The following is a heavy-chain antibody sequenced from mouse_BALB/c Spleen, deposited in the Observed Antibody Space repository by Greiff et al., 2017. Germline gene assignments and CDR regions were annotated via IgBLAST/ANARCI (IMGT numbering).Heavy chain of an antibody. CDR1: GFAFSSYD. Sequence: EVKLMESGGGLVKPGGSLKLSCAASGFAFSSYDMSWVRQTPEKRLEWVAYISSGGGSTYYPDTVKGRFTISRDNAKNTLYLQMSSLKSEDTAMYYCAMQYQYYFDYWGQGTTLTVSS. J-gene: IGHJ2*01. D-gene: IGHD5-1-1*01. CDR2: ISSGGGST. CDR3: AMQYQYYFDY. V-gene: IGHV5-12-1*01.